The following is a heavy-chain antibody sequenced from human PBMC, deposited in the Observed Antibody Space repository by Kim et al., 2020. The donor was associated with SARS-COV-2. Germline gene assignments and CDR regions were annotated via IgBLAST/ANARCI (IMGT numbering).Heavy chain of an antibody. V-gene: IGHV1-69*01. J-gene: IGHJ6*03. Sequence: KFHGRVTITADESTSTAYMELSSLRSEDTAVYYCARGGYSNYYYYYYMDVWGKGTTVTVSS. CDR3: ARGGYSNYYYYYYMDV. D-gene: IGHD4-4*01.